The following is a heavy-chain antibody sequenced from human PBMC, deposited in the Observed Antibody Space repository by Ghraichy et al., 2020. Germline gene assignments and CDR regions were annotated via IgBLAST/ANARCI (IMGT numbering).Heavy chain of an antibody. Sequence: GGSLRLSCAASGFTVSSNYMSWVRQAPGKGLEWVSVIYSGGSTYYADSVKGRFTISRDNSKNTLYLQMNSLRAEDTAVYYCARMDGYDYFDYWGQGTLVTVSS. D-gene: IGHD5-12*01. J-gene: IGHJ4*02. CDR2: IYSGGST. CDR1: GFTVSSNY. V-gene: IGHV3-53*01. CDR3: ARMDGYDYFDY.